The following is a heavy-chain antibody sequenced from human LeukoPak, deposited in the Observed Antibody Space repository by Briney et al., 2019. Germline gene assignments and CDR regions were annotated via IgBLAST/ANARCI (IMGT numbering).Heavy chain of an antibody. CDR3: ARVSVVRGVIRYYFDY. D-gene: IGHD3-10*01. Sequence: SETLSLTCAVYGGSVSGYYWSWIRQPPGKGLEWIGEINHRGSTNYNPSLKSRVTISVDTSKNQFSLKLSSVTAADTAVYYCARVSVVRGVIRYYFDYWGQGTLVTVSS. V-gene: IGHV4-34*01. CDR1: GGSVSGYY. CDR2: INHRGST. J-gene: IGHJ4*02.